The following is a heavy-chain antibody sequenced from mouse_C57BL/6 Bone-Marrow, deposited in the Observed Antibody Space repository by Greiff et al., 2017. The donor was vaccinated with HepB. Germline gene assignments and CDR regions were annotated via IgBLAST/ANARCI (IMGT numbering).Heavy chain of an antibody. J-gene: IGHJ2*01. Sequence: QVQLKESGAELARPGASVKLSCKASGYTFTSYGISWVKQRTGQGLEWIGEIYPRSGNTYYNEKFKGKATLTADKSSSTAYMELRSLTSEDSAVYFCARSRYDYENYWGQGTTLTVSS. CDR2: IYPRSGNT. D-gene: IGHD2-4*01. CDR1: GYTFTSYG. V-gene: IGHV1-81*01. CDR3: ARSRYDYENY.